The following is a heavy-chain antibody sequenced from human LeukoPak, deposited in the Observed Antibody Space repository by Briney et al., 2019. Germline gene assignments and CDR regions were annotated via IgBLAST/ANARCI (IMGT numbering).Heavy chain of an antibody. V-gene: IGHV1-18*01. CDR3: ARGGAYSNYEGYSDY. D-gene: IGHD4-11*01. CDR2: ISVYTGIR. CDR1: GYTFSNYA. Sequence: ASVKVSCKAAGYTFSNYAISWVRQAPGQGLEWMGWISVYTGIRNYAQNFQGRVTMITDTSTSTAYMELSSLTSDDTAVYYCARGGAYSNYEGYSDYWGQGTLVTVSS. J-gene: IGHJ4*02.